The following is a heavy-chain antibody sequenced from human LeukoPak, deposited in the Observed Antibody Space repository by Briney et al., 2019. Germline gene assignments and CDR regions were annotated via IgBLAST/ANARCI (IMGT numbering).Heavy chain of an antibody. J-gene: IGHJ4*02. D-gene: IGHD3-22*01. CDR1: GFTFSSYS. Sequence: GGSLRLSCAASGFTFSSYSMNWVRQAPGKGLEWVSSISSSSSYIYYADSVKGRFTISRDNAKNSLYLQMNSLRAEDTAVYYCARAQTYYYDSSGYYLGCWGQGTLVTVSS. CDR2: ISSSSSYI. CDR3: ARAQTYYYDSSGYYLGC. V-gene: IGHV3-21*01.